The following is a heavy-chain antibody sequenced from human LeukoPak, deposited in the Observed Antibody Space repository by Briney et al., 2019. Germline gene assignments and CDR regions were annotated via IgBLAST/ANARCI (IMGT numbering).Heavy chain of an antibody. CDR1: GFSFSSHA. Sequence: GGSLRLSCAASGFSFSSHAMNWVRQAPGKGLEWVSAIGGSGDSTYYADSVKGRFTISRDNSKNTLYLQMNSLRAEDTAVYYCARGDAFDIWGQGTMVTVSS. V-gene: IGHV3-23*01. CDR3: ARGDAFDI. CDR2: IGGSGDST. J-gene: IGHJ3*02.